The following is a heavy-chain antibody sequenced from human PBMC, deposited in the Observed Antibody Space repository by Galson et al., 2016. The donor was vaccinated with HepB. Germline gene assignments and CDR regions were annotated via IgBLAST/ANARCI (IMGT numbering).Heavy chain of an antibody. V-gene: IGHV1-69*13. CDR1: GGTFSNYA. Sequence: SVKVSCKASGGTFSNYAISWVRQAPGQGLEWMGGIIPMFGTANYAQSFQGRVTITADESTRTAYMELISLRSDDTAVYYCARGGYCSGRSCYPYFQYWGQGTLVTVSS. CDR2: IIPMFGTA. D-gene: IGHD2-15*01. CDR3: ARGGYCSGRSCYPYFQY. J-gene: IGHJ1*01.